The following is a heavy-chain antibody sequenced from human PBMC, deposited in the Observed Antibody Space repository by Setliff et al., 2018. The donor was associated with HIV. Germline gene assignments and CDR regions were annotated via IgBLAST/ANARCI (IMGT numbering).Heavy chain of an antibody. CDR1: GGSISSTGYY. CDR3: ARGTAPRRGANYGGNYPLDY. Sequence: KPSETLSLTCTVSGGSISSTGYYWGWIRQPPGKGLEWIGSIYYSGSTYYNPSLKSRVTMSIDTFNNQFSLRLSFVTAADTAIYYCARGTAPRRGANYGGNYPLDYWGQGTLVTVSS. J-gene: IGHJ4*02. V-gene: IGHV4-39*07. D-gene: IGHD4-17*01. CDR2: IYYSGST.